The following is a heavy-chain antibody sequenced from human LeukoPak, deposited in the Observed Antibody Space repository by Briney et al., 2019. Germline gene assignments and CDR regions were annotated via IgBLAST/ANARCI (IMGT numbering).Heavy chain of an antibody. D-gene: IGHD3-9*01. Sequence: GGSLRLSCAASGFTFSSYAMSWVRQAPGKGLEWVSAISGSGGSTYYADSVKGRFTISRDNAKNSLYLQMNSLRAEDTALYYCAKDVQSITISPFDYWGQGTLVTVSS. V-gene: IGHV3-23*01. CDR1: GFTFSSYA. CDR2: ISGSGGST. CDR3: AKDVQSITISPFDY. J-gene: IGHJ4*02.